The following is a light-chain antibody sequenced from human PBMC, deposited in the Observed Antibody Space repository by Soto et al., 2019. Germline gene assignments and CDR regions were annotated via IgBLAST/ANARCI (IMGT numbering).Light chain of an antibody. V-gene: IGLV2-23*01. CDR2: EDI. CDR3: CSYAGSSSYV. J-gene: IGLJ1*01. Sequence: QSVLTQPASVSGSPGQSITISCTGTSSDVGSYSLVSWYQHHPGKAPQLMIDEDIKRPSGVSNRFSGSKSGNTASLTISGLQAEDEADYYCCSYAGSSSYVFGTGTKLTVL. CDR1: SSDVGSYSL.